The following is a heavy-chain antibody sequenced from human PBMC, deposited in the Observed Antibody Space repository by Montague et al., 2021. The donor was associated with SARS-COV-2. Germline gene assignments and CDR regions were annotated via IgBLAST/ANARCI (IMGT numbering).Heavy chain of an antibody. CDR2: VLCRGSN. J-gene: IGHJ4*02. CDR3: ARSTVRTSHFDY. Sequence: SETLSLTCTVSGGSIISNSLYWCWIRQSPGQGLEWVGNVLCRGSNFYNPSHRSRVTMSEDMSKNQFSLKLMSVTAADTAVSYCARSTVRTSHFDYWGQGTLVTVSS. CDR1: GGSIISNSLY. V-gene: IGHV4-39*01. D-gene: IGHD1-7*01.